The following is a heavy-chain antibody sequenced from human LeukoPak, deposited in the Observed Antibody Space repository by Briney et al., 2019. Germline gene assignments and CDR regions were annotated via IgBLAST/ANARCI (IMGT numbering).Heavy chain of an antibody. D-gene: IGHD2-2*01. Sequence: PGGSLRLSCAASGLSFSSYGMHCVRQAPGKGLEWVAVIRYDGTNKYYADSVKGRFTISRDNSKNTLYLQMNSLRAEDTAVYYCAKIIVVVPAATDFFDYWGQGTLVTVSS. V-gene: IGHV3-30*02. J-gene: IGHJ4*02. CDR1: GLSFSSYG. CDR2: IRYDGTNK. CDR3: AKIIVVVPAATDFFDY.